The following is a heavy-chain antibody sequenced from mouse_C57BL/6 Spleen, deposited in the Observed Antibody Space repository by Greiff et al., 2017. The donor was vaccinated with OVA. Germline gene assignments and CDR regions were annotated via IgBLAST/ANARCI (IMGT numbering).Heavy chain of an antibody. CDR1: GFTFSDYG. J-gene: IGHJ2*01. CDR3: ARRNVNYLDY. Sequence: EVKVVESGGGLVKPGGSLKLSCAASGFTFSDYGMHWVRQAPEKGLEWVAYISSGSSTIYYADTVKGRFTISRDNAKNTLFLQMTSLRSEDTAMYYCARRNVNYLDYWGQGTTLTVSS. CDR2: ISSGSSTI. V-gene: IGHV5-17*01.